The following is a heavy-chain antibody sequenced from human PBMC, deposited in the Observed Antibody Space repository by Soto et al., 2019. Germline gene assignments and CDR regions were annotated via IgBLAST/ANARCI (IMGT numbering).Heavy chain of an antibody. Sequence: SVKVSCKASGGTFSSYTISWVRQAPGQGLEWMGRIIRNIGIANYAQNLQGRVTMTTDTSTNTAYMELSSLRSDDTAVYYCARGEYSDYELAPFDCWGQGTLVTVSS. V-gene: IGHV1-69*02. CDR1: GGTFSSYT. CDR2: IIRNIGIA. J-gene: IGHJ4*02. CDR3: ARGEYSDYELAPFDC. D-gene: IGHD5-12*01.